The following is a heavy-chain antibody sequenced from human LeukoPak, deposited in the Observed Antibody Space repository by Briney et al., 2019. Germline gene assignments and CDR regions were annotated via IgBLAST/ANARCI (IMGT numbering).Heavy chain of an antibody. J-gene: IGHJ5*02. CDR1: GFIYSSYE. D-gene: IGHD3-3*01. CDR2: ICSSGGPI. Sequence: GGSLRLSCAASGFIYSSYEMNWVRQATGKGLEWVSYICSSGGPIYYADSVKGRFTISRDNAKNSLYLQMSSLRAEDTAVYYCARGSRITIFGVPYNSFDPWGQGTLVTVSS. V-gene: IGHV3-48*03. CDR3: ARGSRITIFGVPYNSFDP.